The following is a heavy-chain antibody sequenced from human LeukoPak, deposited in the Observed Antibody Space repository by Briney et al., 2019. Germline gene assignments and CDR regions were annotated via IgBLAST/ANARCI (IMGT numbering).Heavy chain of an antibody. CDR2: ISNTGSAM. V-gene: IGHV3-11*01. D-gene: IGHD3-22*01. J-gene: IGHJ5*02. Sequence: GGSLRLSCAASGFTFSDYYMNWIRQAPGKGLEWVSYISNTGSAMYYADSVKGRFTISRDNAKNSLYLQMNSLRAEDTAIYYCTSDSSGYFGPWGPGTLVTVSS. CDR3: TSDSSGYFGP. CDR1: GFTFSDYY.